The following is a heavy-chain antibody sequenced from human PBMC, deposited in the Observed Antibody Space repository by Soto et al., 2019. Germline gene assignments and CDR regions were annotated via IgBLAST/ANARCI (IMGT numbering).Heavy chain of an antibody. J-gene: IGHJ4*02. V-gene: IGHV1-46*03. CDR3: ARGPLQWLVLVDY. Sequence: GASVTVCCKASGYTLTSYYMHWVRQAPGQGLEWMGIINPSGGSTSYAQKFQGRVTMTRDTSTSTVYMELSSLRSEDTAVYYCARGPLQWLVLVDYWGQGTLVTVSS. D-gene: IGHD6-19*01. CDR1: GYTLTSYY. CDR2: INPSGGST.